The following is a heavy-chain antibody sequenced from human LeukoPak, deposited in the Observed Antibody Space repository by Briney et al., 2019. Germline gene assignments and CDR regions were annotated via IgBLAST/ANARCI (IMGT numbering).Heavy chain of an antibody. J-gene: IGHJ5*02. D-gene: IGHD1-26*01. V-gene: IGHV3-66*01. CDR3: ARARVGTTYWFDP. CDR2: IYSGGST. Sequence: PGGSLRLSCAASGFIVNYNYMSWVRQAPGKGPEWVSVIYSGGSTYYADSVKGRFTISRDNSKNMVYLQMNSLRAEDTAVYYCARARVGTTYWFDPWGQGTLVTVSS. CDR1: GFIVNYNY.